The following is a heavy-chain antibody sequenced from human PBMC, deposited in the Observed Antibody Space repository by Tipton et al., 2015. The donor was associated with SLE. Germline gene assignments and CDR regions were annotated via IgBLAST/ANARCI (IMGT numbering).Heavy chain of an antibody. Sequence: TLSLTCAVSGYSISSDYYWGWIRQPPGKGLEWIASIDQRVNTYFNPSLKSRISISVDTSKNQFSLILSSVTAADTAVYYCARAFYTFDYWGQGALVTVSS. D-gene: IGHD3-16*01. CDR2: IDQRVNT. CDR1: GYSISSDYY. V-gene: IGHV4-38-2*01. J-gene: IGHJ4*02. CDR3: ARAFYTFDY.